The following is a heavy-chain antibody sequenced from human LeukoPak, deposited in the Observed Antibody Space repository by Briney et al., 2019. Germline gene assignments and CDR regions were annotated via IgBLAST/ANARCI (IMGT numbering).Heavy chain of an antibody. V-gene: IGHV4-39*01. CDR3: ASQHSSTKYYFDY. J-gene: IGHJ4*02. D-gene: IGHD6-13*01. Sequence: SETLSLTCTVSGGSISSSSYCWGWIRQPPGKGLEWIGSIYYSGSTYYNPSLKSRVTISVDTSKNQFSLKLSSVTAADTAVYYCASQHSSTKYYFDYWGQGTLVTVSS. CDR1: GGSISSSSYC. CDR2: IYYSGST.